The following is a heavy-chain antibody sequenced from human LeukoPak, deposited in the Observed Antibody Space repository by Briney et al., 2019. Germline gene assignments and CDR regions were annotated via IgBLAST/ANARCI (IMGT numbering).Heavy chain of an antibody. J-gene: IGHJ4*02. V-gene: IGHV4-34*01. CDR2: INHSGST. D-gene: IGHD7-27*01. CDR1: GGSFSGYY. CDR3: ARDYALANWGVGFDY. Sequence: PSETLSLTCAVYGGSFSGYYWSWIRQPPGKGLEWIGEINHSGSTNYNPSLKSRVTISVDTSKNQFSLKLSSVTAADTAVYYCARDYALANWGVGFDYWGQGTLVTVSS.